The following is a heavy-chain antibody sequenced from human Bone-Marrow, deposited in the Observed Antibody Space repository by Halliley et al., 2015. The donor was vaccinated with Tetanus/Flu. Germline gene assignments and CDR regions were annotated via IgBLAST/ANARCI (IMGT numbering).Heavy chain of an antibody. V-gene: IGHV3-23*01. J-gene: IGHJ4*02. D-gene: IGHD2-2*01. CDR3: AKVHGGYEYCSSIACPIDD. CDR1: GFTFASYA. CDR2: IGGGGDGS. Sequence: SLRLSCAASGFTFASYALNWFRQAPGKGLEWVSGIGGGGDGSFYADSVRGRFTISRDDSRNTLFLQMNSLRAEDTAIYFCAKVHGGYEYCSSIACPIDDWGPGTLVTFSS.